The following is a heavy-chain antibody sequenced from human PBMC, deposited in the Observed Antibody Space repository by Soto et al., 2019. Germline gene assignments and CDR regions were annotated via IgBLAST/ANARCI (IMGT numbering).Heavy chain of an antibody. Sequence: ASVKVSCKASGGTFSSYAISWVRQAPGQGLEWMGGIIPIFGTANYAQKFQGRVTITADESTSTAYMELSSLRSEDTAVYYCARDSYGSGVGKYGMDVWGQGTTVTVSS. D-gene: IGHD3-10*01. V-gene: IGHV1-69*13. J-gene: IGHJ6*02. CDR1: GGTFSSYA. CDR2: IIPIFGTA. CDR3: ARDSYGSGVGKYGMDV.